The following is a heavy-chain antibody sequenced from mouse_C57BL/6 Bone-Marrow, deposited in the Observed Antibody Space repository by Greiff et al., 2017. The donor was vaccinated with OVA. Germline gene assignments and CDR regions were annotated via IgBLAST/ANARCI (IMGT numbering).Heavy chain of an antibody. D-gene: IGHD1-1*01. CDR1: GYTFTSYW. CDR3: AISYYYGSSYEYFDV. V-gene: IGHV1-74*01. J-gene: IGHJ1*03. Sequence: QVHVKQPGAELVKPGASVKVSCKASGYTFTSYWMHWVKQRPGQGLEWIGRIHPSDSDTNYNQKFKGKATLTVDKSSSTAYMQLSSLTSEDSAVYYCAISYYYGSSYEYFDVWGTGTTVTVSS. CDR2: IHPSDSDT.